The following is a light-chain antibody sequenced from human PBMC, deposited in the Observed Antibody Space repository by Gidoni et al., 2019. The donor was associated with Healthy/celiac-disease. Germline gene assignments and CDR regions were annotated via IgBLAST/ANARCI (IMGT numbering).Light chain of an antibody. CDR1: NIGSKS. CDR2: YDS. CDR3: QVWDSSSDHHYV. Sequence: SYVLTQPPSVSEAPGKTARITCGGNNIGSKSVHWYQQKPGQAPVLVSYYDSDRPSGIPERFSGSNSGNTATLTISRVEAGDEADYYCQVWDSSSDHHYVFGTGTKVTVL. V-gene: IGLV3-21*04. J-gene: IGLJ1*01.